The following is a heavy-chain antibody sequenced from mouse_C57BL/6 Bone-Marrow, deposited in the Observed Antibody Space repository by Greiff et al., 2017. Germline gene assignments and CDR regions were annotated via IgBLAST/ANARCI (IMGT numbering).Heavy chain of an antibody. CDR3: AIYYAHRGFAY. D-gene: IGHD2-1*01. CDR2: IYPGSGSP. V-gene: IGHV1-55*01. Sequence: QVQLQQPGAELVKPGASVKMSCKASGYTFTSYWITWVKQRPGQGLEWIGDIYPGSGSPNYNEKFKSKATLTVDTSSSTAYMQLSSLTSEDSAFYYCAIYYAHRGFAYWCQGTLVTVSA. CDR1: GYTFTSYW. J-gene: IGHJ3*01.